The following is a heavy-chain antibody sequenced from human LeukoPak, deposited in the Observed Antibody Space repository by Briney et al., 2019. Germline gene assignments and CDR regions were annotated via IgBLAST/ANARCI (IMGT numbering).Heavy chain of an antibody. V-gene: IGHV4-30-4*01. Sequence: PSQTLSLTCTVSGGSISSGDYYWSWNRQPPGKGLEWIGYIYDSGSTYYNPSLKSRVTISIDTSKNQFSLKLSSATAADSAVYYCAKYTVTTSYFDYWGQGTLVTGSS. CDR1: GGSISSGDYY. CDR2: IYDSGST. D-gene: IGHD4-17*01. J-gene: IGHJ4*02. CDR3: AKYTVTTSYFDY.